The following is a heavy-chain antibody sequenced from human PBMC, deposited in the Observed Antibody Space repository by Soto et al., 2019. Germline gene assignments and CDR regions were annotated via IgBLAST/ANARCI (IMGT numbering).Heavy chain of an antibody. V-gene: IGHV5-51*01. D-gene: IGHD2-2*01. CDR1: GYSFTSYW. Sequence: GESLKISCNGSGYSFTSYWIGWVRQMPGKGLEWMGIIYPGDSDTRYSPSFQGQVTISADKSISTAYLQWSSLKASDTAMYYCARQVVVVTAATSGYGMDVWGQGTTVTVSS. CDR2: IYPGDSDT. J-gene: IGHJ6*02. CDR3: ARQVVVVTAATSGYGMDV.